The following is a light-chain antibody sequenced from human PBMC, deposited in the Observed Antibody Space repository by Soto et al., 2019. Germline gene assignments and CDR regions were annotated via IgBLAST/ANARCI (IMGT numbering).Light chain of an antibody. V-gene: IGKV1-33*01. CDR1: QDIRKY. CDR2: GAS. Sequence: DIQMTQSPSSLSASVGDRVTITCQASQDIRKYLSWYQQKPGRAPKLLIYGASNLETGVPARFTRSGVGTDFTFTISSLQPDDIATYYCQHYDHLPPFTFGPGTKVAIK. CDR3: QHYDHLPPFT. J-gene: IGKJ3*01.